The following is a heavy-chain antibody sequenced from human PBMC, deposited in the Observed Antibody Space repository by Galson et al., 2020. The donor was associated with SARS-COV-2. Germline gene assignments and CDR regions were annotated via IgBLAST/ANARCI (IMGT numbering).Heavy chain of an antibody. J-gene: IGHJ4*02. D-gene: IGHD6-13*01. Sequence: ASVKVSCKASGYTFISYGISWVRQAPGQGLEWMGWISDYNGNTNYAQRLQGRVTMTTDTSTRTASMELRSLRSEDTAVYYCARAWDSSTWKTYFDYWGQGTLVTVSA. CDR2: ISDYNGNT. CDR1: GYTFISYG. CDR3: ARAWDSSTWKTYFDY. V-gene: IGHV1-18*01.